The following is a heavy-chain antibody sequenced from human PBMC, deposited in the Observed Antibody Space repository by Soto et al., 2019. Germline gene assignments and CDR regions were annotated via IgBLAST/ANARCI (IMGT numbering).Heavy chain of an antibody. Sequence: GESLKISCAASGFTFSSYAMPWVRQAPGKGLEWVAVISYDGSNKYYADSVKGRFTISRDNSKNTLYLQMNSLRAEDTAVYYCARDRGYCSGGSCFPDNHFGYGGQGTLVTVSS. CDR3: ARDRGYCSGGSCFPDNHFGY. CDR2: ISYDGSNK. J-gene: IGHJ4*02. V-gene: IGHV3-30-3*01. CDR1: GFTFSSYA. D-gene: IGHD2-15*01.